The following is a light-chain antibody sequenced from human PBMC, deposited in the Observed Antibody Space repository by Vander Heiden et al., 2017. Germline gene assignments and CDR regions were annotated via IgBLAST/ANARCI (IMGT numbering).Light chain of an antibody. Sequence: QSALTQPASVSGSPGQSSTISCPGTSSDVGSSNFVSWYQQHPSNAPKLMIYEGSKRPAGVSNRFSGSKSGNTATLTISALQDEDAADYYCCSSAGYSVYVFGSGTTVTVL. CDR3: CSSAGYSVYV. CDR1: SSDVGSSNF. CDR2: EGS. V-gene: IGLV2-23*01. J-gene: IGLJ1*01.